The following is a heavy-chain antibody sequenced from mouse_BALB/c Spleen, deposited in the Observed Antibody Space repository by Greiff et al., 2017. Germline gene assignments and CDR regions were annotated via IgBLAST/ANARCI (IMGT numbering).Heavy chain of an antibody. Sequence: VQLQQSGPGLVKPSQSLSLTCTATGYSITSDYAGNWIRQSPGNKLEWMGYISYSGSTSYNPSLKSRISITRDTSKNQFFLQLNSMTTEDTATYYCTRRGYYDYAMDYWGQGTSVTVSS. J-gene: IGHJ4*01. CDR2: ISYSGST. V-gene: IGHV3-2*02. CDR3: TRRGYYDYAMDY. D-gene: IGHD2-4*01. CDR1: GYSITSDYA.